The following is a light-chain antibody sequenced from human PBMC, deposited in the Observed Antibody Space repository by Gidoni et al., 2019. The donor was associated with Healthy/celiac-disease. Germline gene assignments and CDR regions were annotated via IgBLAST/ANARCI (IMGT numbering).Light chain of an antibody. CDR3: QQSYSTPDT. V-gene: IGKV1-39*01. CDR1: QSISSY. CDR2: AAS. J-gene: IGKJ2*01. Sequence: DIQMTQSPSSLSASVGDRVIITCRASQSISSYLYWYQQKPGKAPKLLIYAASSWQSGVPSRFSGSGSCTDFTLIISSLQPADFATYYCQQSYSTPDTFGQGTKLEIK.